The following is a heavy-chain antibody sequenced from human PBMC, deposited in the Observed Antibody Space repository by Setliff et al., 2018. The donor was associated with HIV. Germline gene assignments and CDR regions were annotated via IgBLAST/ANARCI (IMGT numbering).Heavy chain of an antibody. CDR3: ARRLLNTLPGVRGWFDP. D-gene: IGHD3-10*01. V-gene: IGHV4-39*01. CDR1: GDSISSSPNC. J-gene: IGHJ5*01. Sequence: SETLSLTCSVSGDSISSSPNCWGWIRQPPGKGLEWIGSIFYSGDTYYNPSLKSRLTISLDTSKNQFSLRLNSVTSADTAVYYCARRLLNTLPGVRGWFDPWGQGILVTVSS. CDR2: IFYSGDT.